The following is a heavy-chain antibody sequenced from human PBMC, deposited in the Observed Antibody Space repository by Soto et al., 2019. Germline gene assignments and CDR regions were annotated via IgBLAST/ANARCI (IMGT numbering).Heavy chain of an antibody. D-gene: IGHD3-9*01. CDR2: ISSSSSTI. J-gene: IGHJ4*02. Sequence: GGSLRLSCAASGFTFSSYSMNWVRQAPGKGLEWVSYISSSSSTIYYADSVKGRFTISRDNAKNSLYLQMNSLRDEDTAVYYCARGDDILTGYYELFDYWGQGTLVTVSS. CDR3: ARGDDILTGYYELFDY. CDR1: GFTFSSYS. V-gene: IGHV3-48*02.